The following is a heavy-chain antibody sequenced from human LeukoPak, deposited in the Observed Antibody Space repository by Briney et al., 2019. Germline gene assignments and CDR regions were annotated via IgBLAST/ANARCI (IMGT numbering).Heavy chain of an antibody. V-gene: IGHV5-51*01. CDR1: GYSFTSYW. CDR2: IYPGDSDT. J-gene: IGHJ3*02. CDR3: ARQPYSSSWYMGDAFDI. Sequence: GESLQISFQGSGYSFTSYWIGWVRPLPGKGLEWMGIIYPGDSDTRYSPSFQGQVTISADKSVSTAYLQWSSLKASDTAMYYCARQPYSSSWYMGDAFDIWGQGTMVTVSS. D-gene: IGHD6-13*01.